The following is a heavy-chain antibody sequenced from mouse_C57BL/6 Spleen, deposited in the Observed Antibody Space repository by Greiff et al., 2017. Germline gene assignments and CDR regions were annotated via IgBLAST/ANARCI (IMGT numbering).Heavy chain of an antibody. J-gene: IGHJ4*01. CDR2: ISDGGSYT. CDR1: GFTFSSYA. Sequence: EVKLMESGGGLVKPGGSLKLSCAASGFTFSSYAMSWVRQTPEKRLEWVATISDGGSYTYYPDNVKGRFTISRDNAKNNLYLQMSHLKSEDTAMYYCARESDSSGYYYAMDYWGQGTSVTVSS. D-gene: IGHD3-2*02. CDR3: ARESDSSGYYYAMDY. V-gene: IGHV5-4*01.